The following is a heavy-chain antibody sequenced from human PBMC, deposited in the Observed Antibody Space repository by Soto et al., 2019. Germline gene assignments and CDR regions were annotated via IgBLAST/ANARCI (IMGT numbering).Heavy chain of an antibody. V-gene: IGHV4-59*01. CDR3: ARRYGPSFDY. J-gene: IGHJ4*02. CDR1: GGSISSYY. D-gene: IGHD4-17*01. Sequence: PSETLSLTCTVSGGSISSYYWSWIRQPPGKGLKWIGYIYYSGNTNYNPSLKSRVTMSLATSKNQFSLTLSSVTPADTAVYYCARRYGPSFDYWGQGTLVTDSA. CDR2: IYYSGNT.